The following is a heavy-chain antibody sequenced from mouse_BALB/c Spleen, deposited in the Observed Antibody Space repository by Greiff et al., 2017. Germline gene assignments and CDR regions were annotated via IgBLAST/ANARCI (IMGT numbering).Heavy chain of an antibody. V-gene: IGHV14-3*02. CDR2: IDPANGNT. J-gene: IGHJ2*01. Sequence: DVQLQESGAELVKPGASVKLSCTASGFNIKDTYMHWVKQRPEQGLEWIGRIDPANGNTKYDPKFQGKATITADTSSNTAYLQLSSLTSEDTAVYYCASYYGSSRPFDYWGQGTTLTVSS. D-gene: IGHD1-1*01. CDR1: GFNIKDTY. CDR3: ASYYGSSRPFDY.